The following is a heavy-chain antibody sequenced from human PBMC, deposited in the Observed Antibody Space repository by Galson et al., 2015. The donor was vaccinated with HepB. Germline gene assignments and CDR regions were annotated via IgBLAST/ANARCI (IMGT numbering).Heavy chain of an antibody. D-gene: IGHD2-15*01. CDR3: ARDLSGTVVADY. V-gene: IGHV3-74*01. Sequence: SLRLSCAASGFTFSSYWMHWVRQAPGKGLVWFSRINSDGSSTSYADSVKGRFTISRDNAKNTLYLQMNSLRAEDTAVYYCARDLSGTVVADYWGQGTLVTVS. CDR2: INSDGSST. CDR1: GFTFSSYW. J-gene: IGHJ4*02.